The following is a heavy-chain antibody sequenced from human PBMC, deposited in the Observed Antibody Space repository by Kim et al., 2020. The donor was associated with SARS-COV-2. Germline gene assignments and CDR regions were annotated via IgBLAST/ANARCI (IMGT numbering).Heavy chain of an antibody. CDR2: IYPGDSDT. D-gene: IGHD3-3*01. Sequence: GESLKISCKGSEYSFTSYWIGWVRQMPGKGLEWMGIIYPGDSDTRYSPSFQGRVTMSADKSISTAYLQWSSLKASDTAIYYCARFPYYDFWSGPSDTFDIWGQGTVVTVSS. V-gene: IGHV5-51*01. J-gene: IGHJ3*02. CDR3: ARFPYYDFWSGPSDTFDI. CDR1: EYSFTSYW.